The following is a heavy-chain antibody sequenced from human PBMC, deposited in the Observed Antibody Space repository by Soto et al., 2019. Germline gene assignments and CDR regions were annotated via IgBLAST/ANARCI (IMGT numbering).Heavy chain of an antibody. Sequence: VQLVESGGGVVQPGRSLRLSCAPSGFTFSGFGMFWVRQAPGKGLEWVSFISYDGTKTYYADSVKGRFTISRDNPKSTLFLQMDSLRVDDTAVYYCAREGRWLQPPDYWGQGNRVTVSS. V-gene: IGHV3-30*03. CDR1: GFTFSGFG. J-gene: IGHJ4*02. CDR3: AREGRWLQPPDY. D-gene: IGHD5-12*01. CDR2: ISYDGTKT.